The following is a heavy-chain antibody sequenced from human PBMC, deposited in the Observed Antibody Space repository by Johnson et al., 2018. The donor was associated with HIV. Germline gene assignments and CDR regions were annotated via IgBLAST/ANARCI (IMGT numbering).Heavy chain of an antibody. CDR1: GFTFSSYW. D-gene: IGHD3-16*01. CDR2: ISYDGSNK. V-gene: IGHV3-30*03. J-gene: IGHJ3*02. Sequence: VQLVESGGGLVQPGGSLRLSCAASGFTFSSYWMSWVRQAPGKGPEWVAVISYDGSNKYYADSVKGRFTISRDNSKNTLYLQMNSLRAEDTAVYYCARDWGAFDIWGQGTMVTVSS. CDR3: ARDWGAFDI.